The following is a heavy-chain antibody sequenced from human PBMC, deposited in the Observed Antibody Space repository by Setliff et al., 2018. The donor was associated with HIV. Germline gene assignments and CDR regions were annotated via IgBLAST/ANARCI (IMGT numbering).Heavy chain of an antibody. CDR3: ARPPPSLQDFDFVFDS. J-gene: IGHJ4*02. D-gene: IGHD3-9*01. CDR1: GFVFTDFW. Sequence: GGSLRLSCAASGFVFTDFWMSWARQAPGKGLEWVANINGDGKKKYYVDSVKGRFTISRDNAKNSLYLQMNSLRAEDTAVYYCARPPPSLQDFDFVFDSWGQGTLVTV. CDR2: INGDGKKK. V-gene: IGHV3-7*01.